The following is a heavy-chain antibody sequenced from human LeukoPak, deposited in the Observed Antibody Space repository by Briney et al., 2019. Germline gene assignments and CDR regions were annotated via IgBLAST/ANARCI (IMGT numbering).Heavy chain of an antibody. V-gene: IGHV3-23*01. D-gene: IGHD6-19*01. CDR1: EFTFSSYG. CDR3: ARDFRRRKSIAVAAPWN. Sequence: GGSLRLSCAASEFTFSSYGMSWVRQAPGKGLEWVSSITGNGGTQYADSVQGRFVISRDNSKSTLYLQMNSLRAEDTAVYYCARDFRRRKSIAVAAPWNWGQGTLVTVSS. J-gene: IGHJ4*02. CDR2: ITGNGGT.